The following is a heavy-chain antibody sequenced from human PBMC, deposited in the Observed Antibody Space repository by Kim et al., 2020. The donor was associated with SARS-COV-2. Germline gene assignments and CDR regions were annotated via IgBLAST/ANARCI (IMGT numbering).Heavy chain of an antibody. CDR3: AKDRAPYSSGWIYMDV. CDR1: GFTFSSSG. CDR2: ISYDGSNK. Sequence: GGSLRLSCAASGFTFSSSGMHWVRQAPGKGLEWVAVISYDGSNKSNADSVKGRFTISRDNSKNTPYLQMNSLRAEDTAVYYCAKDRAPYSSGWIYMDVWGKGTTVTVSS. V-gene: IGHV3-30*18. J-gene: IGHJ6*03. D-gene: IGHD6-19*01.